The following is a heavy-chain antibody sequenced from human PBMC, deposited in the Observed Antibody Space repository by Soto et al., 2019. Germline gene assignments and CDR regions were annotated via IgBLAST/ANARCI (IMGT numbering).Heavy chain of an antibody. J-gene: IGHJ6*02. V-gene: IGHV1-69*12. CDR3: ARPDCSGGSCYFSSGMDV. CDR2: IIPIFGTA. CDR1: GGTFSSYA. Sequence: QVQLVQSGAEVKKPGSSVKVSCKASGGTFSSYAISWVRQAPGQGLEWMGGIIPIFGTANYAQKFLGRVTITADESTSTAYMELSSLRSEDTAVYYCARPDCSGGSCYFSSGMDVWGQGTTVTVSS. D-gene: IGHD2-15*01.